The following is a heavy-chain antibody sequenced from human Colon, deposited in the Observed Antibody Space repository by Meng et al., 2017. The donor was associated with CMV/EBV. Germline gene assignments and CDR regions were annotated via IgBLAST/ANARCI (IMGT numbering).Heavy chain of an antibody. CDR2: ISGSGVAT. D-gene: IGHD3-3*01. CDR3: AKRYDFPSN. CDR1: GFTFSNYA. J-gene: IGHJ4*02. V-gene: IGHV3-23*01. Sequence: GESLKISCAASGFTFSNYAMSWVRQAPGKGLEWVSAISGSGVATYHADSVKGRFTISRDNSRNTLYLLMNSLRADDTAVYFCAKRYDFPSNWGQGTLVTVSS.